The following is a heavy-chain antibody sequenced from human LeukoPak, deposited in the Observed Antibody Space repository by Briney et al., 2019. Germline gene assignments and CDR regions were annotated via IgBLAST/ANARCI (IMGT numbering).Heavy chain of an antibody. CDR1: GFTFSSYS. CDR3: VRILHNNYYYYYYYMDV. Sequence: GGSLRLSCAASGFTFSSYSMSWVRQAPGKGLEWVANIKQDGSEKFYLDSVKGRFTISRDNAKKSLYLQMNSLRVEDTAVYYCVRILHNNYYYYYYYMDVWGKGTTVTISS. J-gene: IGHJ6*03. CDR2: IKQDGSEK. D-gene: IGHD2-15*01. V-gene: IGHV3-7*01.